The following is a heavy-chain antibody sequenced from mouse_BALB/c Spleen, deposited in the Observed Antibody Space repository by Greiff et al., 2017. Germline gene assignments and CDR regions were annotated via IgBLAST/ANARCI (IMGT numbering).Heavy chain of an antibody. Sequence: VHVKQSGAELVRSGASVKLSCTASGFNIKDYYMHWVKQRPEQGLEWIGWIDPENGDTEYAPKFQGKATMTADTSSNTAYLQLSSLTSEDTAVYYCNALYGNDYAMDYWGQGTSVTVSS. CDR1: GFNIKDYY. CDR2: IDPENGDT. V-gene: IGHV14-4*02. D-gene: IGHD2-1*01. J-gene: IGHJ4*01. CDR3: NALYGNDYAMDY.